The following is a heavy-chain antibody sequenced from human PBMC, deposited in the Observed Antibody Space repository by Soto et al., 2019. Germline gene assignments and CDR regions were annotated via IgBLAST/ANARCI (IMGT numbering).Heavy chain of an antibody. D-gene: IGHD4-17*01. CDR2: VYYSGTT. CDR1: GGSVSDKTYY. J-gene: IGHJ4*02. CDR3: ARTTAVPNTLRSRYFFDY. Sequence: QVQLQESGPGLLKPSETLSLTCSVSGGSVSDKTYYWSWIRQPPGKRLEWIGYVYYSGTTNYNPSLMSRDTISVDLSKNRFSLRLSSVTTADTALYYCARTTAVPNTLRSRYFFDYWGQGTLVTVSS. V-gene: IGHV4-61*01.